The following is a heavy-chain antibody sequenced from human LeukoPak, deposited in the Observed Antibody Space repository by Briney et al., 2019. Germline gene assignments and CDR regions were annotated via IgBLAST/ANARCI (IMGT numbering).Heavy chain of an antibody. CDR2: IYPGDSDT. CDR1: GYSFTSSW. J-gene: IGHJ4*02. V-gene: IGHV5-51*01. D-gene: IGHD5-24*01. Sequence: GESLKISCKGSGYSFTSSWIGWVRQMPGKGLEWMGIIYPGDSDTRYSPSFQGQVTISADKSTSTAYLQWSSLKASDTAMYYCARRGEMATIPLDYWGQGTLVTVSS. CDR3: ARRGEMATIPLDY.